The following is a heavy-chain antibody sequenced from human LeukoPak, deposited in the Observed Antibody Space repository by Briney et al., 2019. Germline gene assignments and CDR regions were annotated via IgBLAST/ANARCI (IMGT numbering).Heavy chain of an antibody. J-gene: IGHJ4*02. CDR2: IYYSGST. V-gene: IGHV4-59*08. CDR1: GGSISSYY. Sequence: SEALSLTCTVSGGSISSYYWSWIRQPPGKGLEWIGYIYYSGSTNYNPSLKSRVTISVDTSKNQFSLKLSSVTAADTAVYYCARIGPGLDYWGQGTLATVSS. CDR3: ARIGPGLDY.